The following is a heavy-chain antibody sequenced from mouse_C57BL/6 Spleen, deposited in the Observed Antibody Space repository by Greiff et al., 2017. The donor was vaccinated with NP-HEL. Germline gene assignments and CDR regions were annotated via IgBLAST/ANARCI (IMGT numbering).Heavy chain of an antibody. CDR1: GYSITSGYY. CDR2: ISYDGSN. Sequence: EVKLMESGPGLVKPSQSLSLTCSVTGYSITSGYYWNWIRQFPGNKLEWMGYISYDGSNNYNPSLKNRISITRDTSKNQFFLKLNSVTTEDTATYYCARDEVFYAMDYWGQGTSVTVSS. D-gene: IGHD2-10*02. V-gene: IGHV3-6*01. CDR3: ARDEVFYAMDY. J-gene: IGHJ4*01.